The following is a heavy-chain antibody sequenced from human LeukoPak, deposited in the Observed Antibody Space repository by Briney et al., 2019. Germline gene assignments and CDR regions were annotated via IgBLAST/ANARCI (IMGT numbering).Heavy chain of an antibody. CDR2: IYYSGST. CDR1: GGSISGGGYY. D-gene: IGHD3-10*01. J-gene: IGHJ5*02. CDR3: ARDRVRGAITYAGFDP. V-gene: IGHV4-31*03. Sequence: PSETLSLTCTVSGGSISGGGYYWSWIRQRPGKGLEWIGYIYYSGSTYYNPSLKSRVTISIDPSKNQFSLNLSSVTAADTAVYYCARDRVRGAITYAGFDPWGQGTLVTVSS.